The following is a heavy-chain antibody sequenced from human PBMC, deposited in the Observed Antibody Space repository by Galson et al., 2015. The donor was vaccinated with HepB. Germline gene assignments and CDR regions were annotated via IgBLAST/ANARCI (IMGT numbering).Heavy chain of an antibody. V-gene: IGHV3-30-3*01. J-gene: IGHJ1*01. Sequence: SLRLSCAASGFTFSSYAMHWVRQAPGKGLEWVAVISYDGSNKYYADSVKGRFTISRDNSKNTLYLQMNSLRAEDTAVYYCARTVVAATGYFQHWGQGTLVTVSS. CDR2: ISYDGSNK. CDR3: ARTVVAATGYFQH. CDR1: GFTFSSYA. D-gene: IGHD2-15*01.